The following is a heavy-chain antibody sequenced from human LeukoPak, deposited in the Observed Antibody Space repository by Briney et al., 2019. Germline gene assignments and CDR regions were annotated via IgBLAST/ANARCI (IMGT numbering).Heavy chain of an antibody. V-gene: IGHV3-21*01. CDR2: ISSSSSYI. Sequence: GGSLRLSCAASGFTFSSYSMNWVRQAPGKGLEWVSSISSSSSYIYYADSVKGRFTISRDNAKNSLYLQMNSLRAKDTAVYYCARGRPSYYGSGSSTPPLDYWGQEPLVTVSS. D-gene: IGHD3-10*01. J-gene: IGHJ4*02. CDR3: ARGRPSYYGSGSSTPPLDY. CDR1: GFTFSSYS.